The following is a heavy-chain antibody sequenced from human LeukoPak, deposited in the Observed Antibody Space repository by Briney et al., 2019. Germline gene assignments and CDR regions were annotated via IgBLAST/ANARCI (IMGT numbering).Heavy chain of an antibody. CDR1: GFAFSSYTM. V-gene: IGHV4-4*02. CDR3: ARWYSGWFDY. Sequence: GSLRLSCAATGFAFSSYTMSWVRQSPGKGLEWIGEIYRSGSTNYKSSLKSRVTMSMDKSKNQFSLKLNSVTAADTAVYYCARWYSGWFDYWGQGTLVTVSS. D-gene: IGHD6-19*01. CDR2: IYRSGST. J-gene: IGHJ4*02.